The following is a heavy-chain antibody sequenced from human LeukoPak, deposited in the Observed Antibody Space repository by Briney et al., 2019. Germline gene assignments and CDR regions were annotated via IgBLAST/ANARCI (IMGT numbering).Heavy chain of an antibody. D-gene: IGHD5-18*01. Sequence: GGSLRLSCAASGLTSSDFWMHWVRQPPGKGLVWVALVKGDGRTTIYADSVKGRFTISRDNAKNTLYLQMNSLRADDSGVYYCATGHSYGYDYWGQGVLVTVSS. V-gene: IGHV3-74*01. CDR3: ATGHSYGYDY. J-gene: IGHJ4*02. CDR1: GLTSSDFW. CDR2: VKGDGRTT.